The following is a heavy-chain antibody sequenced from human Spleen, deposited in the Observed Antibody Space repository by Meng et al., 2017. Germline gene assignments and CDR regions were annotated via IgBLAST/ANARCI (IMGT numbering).Heavy chain of an antibody. CDR1: GFTFTDAW. D-gene: IGHD6-13*01. CDR2: IESNSDGGTT. J-gene: IGHJ4*02. Sequence: GESLKISCVASGFTFTDAWMSWVRQAPGKGLEWVGRIESNSDGGTTDYAAPVKGRFTISRDDSKNTLYLQMNSLIIEDTYLYFCATAAAAADHWGQGTLVTVSS. CDR3: ATAAAAADH. V-gene: IGHV3-15*04.